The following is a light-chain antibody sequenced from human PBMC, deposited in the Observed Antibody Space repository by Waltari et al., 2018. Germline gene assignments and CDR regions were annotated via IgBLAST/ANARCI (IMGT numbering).Light chain of an antibody. CDR1: QGVSGY. CDR2: AAS. CDR3: QQLNNYPPT. J-gene: IGKJ4*01. Sequence: DIQLTQSPSFLSASVGDRVTITCRASQGVSGYLAWYQQKPGKAPKLLINAASTLQSGVPSRFSGRGSGTEFTLTISSLQPEDFATYYCQQLNNYPPTFGGGTKVEIK. V-gene: IGKV1-9*01.